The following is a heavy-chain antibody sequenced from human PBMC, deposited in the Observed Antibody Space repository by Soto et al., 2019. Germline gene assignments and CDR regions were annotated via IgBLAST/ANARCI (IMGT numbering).Heavy chain of an antibody. Sequence: SETLSLTCTVSGGSISSGGYFWSWVRQHPGKGLEWIGNIYYSGRTYYNPSLKSRVTISVDTSKNQFSLKLSSVTAADTAVYYCARFAKEENPKVGSWYYFDYWGQGTRVTVSS. CDR3: ARFAKEENPKVGSWYYFDY. J-gene: IGHJ4*02. D-gene: IGHD6-13*01. CDR2: IYYSGRT. V-gene: IGHV4-31*03. CDR1: GGSISSGGYF.